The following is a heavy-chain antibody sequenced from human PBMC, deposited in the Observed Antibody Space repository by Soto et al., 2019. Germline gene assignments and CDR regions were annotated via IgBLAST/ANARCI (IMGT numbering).Heavy chain of an antibody. CDR3: AKNRGRGTVWWPCDY. CDR1: GFTFSGYA. Sequence: EVQLLESGGDLVQPGRSLRLSCAASGFTFSGYAMGWVRQAPGTGLEWVSVVHGGGNRAYQADSVQGRFTISRDNSMNSMYLQMSSLRGEDTAEYGCAKNRGRGTVWWPCDYWGGRTLVTVSS. D-gene: IGHD2-8*02. J-gene: IGHJ4*02. V-gene: IGHV3-23*03. CDR2: VHGGGNRA.